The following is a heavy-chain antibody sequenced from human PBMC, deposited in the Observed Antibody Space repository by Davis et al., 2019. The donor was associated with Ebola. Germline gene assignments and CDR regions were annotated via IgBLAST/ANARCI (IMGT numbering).Heavy chain of an antibody. D-gene: IGHD3-3*01. J-gene: IGHJ5*02. CDR2: IYYTGST. V-gene: IGHV4-39*01. CDR1: GASVSSSTYY. CDR3: ARQGWSGYSLRHWLDP. Sequence: MPSETLSLTCTVSGASVSSSTYYWGWIRQPPGKGLEWIGSIYYTGSTYYNPSLKSRVTISVDTSKNQFSLKLRSVTAADTAVYYCARQGWSGYSLRHWLDPWGRGTLVTVSS.